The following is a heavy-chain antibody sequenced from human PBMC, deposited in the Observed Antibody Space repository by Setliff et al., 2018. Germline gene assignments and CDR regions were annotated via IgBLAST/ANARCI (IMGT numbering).Heavy chain of an antibody. D-gene: IGHD6-19*01. CDR2: IIPIRGAA. Sequence: SVKVSCKAFGGTFSNSAINWVRQAPGQGLEWMGGIIPIRGAADYAQKFQGKVIIIADGSTSTAYMELTSLRSDDAAVYYCARGPSGWSSATSRYYFYMDVWGKGTTVTVSS. J-gene: IGHJ6*03. V-gene: IGHV1-69*13. CDR3: ARGPSGWSSATSRYYFYMDV. CDR1: GGTFSNSA.